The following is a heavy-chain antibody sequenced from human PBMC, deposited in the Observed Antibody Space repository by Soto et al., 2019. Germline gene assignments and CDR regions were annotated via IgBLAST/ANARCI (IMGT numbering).Heavy chain of an antibody. CDR1: GYTFTSYY. CDR3: ARVSVVVAATPAFDI. Sequence: GASVKVSCKASGYTFTSYYMHWVRHAPGQGLEWMGIINPSGGSTSYAQKFQGRVTMTRDTSTSTVYMELSSLRSEDTAVYYCARVSVVVAATPAFDIWGQGTMVTVS. V-gene: IGHV1-46*03. D-gene: IGHD2-15*01. J-gene: IGHJ3*02. CDR2: INPSGGST.